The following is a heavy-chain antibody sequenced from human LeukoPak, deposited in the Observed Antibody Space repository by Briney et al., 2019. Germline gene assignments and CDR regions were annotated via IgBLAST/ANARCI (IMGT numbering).Heavy chain of an antibody. CDR1: GGSISSSSYY. CDR3: ARHRAFYDSSTYSARSGYFDY. CDR2: IYYSGST. J-gene: IGHJ4*02. Sequence: SETLSLTCTVSGGSISSSSYYWGWIRQAPGKGLEWIGSIYYSGSTYYNPSLKSRVTISVDTTENQYSLKLSSVAAADTAVYYCARHRAFYDSSTYSARSGYFDYWGQGTLVTVSS. V-gene: IGHV4-39*01. D-gene: IGHD3-22*01.